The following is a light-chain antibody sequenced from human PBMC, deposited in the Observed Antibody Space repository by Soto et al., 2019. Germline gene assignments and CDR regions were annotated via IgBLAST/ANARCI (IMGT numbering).Light chain of an antibody. CDR2: DAS. J-gene: IGKJ4*01. CDR3: QQYNNWPLT. CDR1: QSISTN. V-gene: IGKV3D-15*01. Sequence: EIVMTQSPATLSVSPGVRATLSRRASQSISTNLAWYQQKPGQAPRLLIYDASTRATGIPARFSGSGSGTEFTLTISSLLSEDFAVYSCQQYNNWPLTFGGGTKVDIK.